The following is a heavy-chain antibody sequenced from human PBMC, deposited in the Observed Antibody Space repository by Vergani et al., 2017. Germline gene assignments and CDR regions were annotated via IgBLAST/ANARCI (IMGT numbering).Heavy chain of an antibody. Sequence: EVQLMESGGGLVQPGGSLRLSCAASGFTVSSNYMSWVRQAPGKGLEWVSVIYSGGSTYYADSVKGRFTISRDNSKNTLYLQMTSLRVEDTAVYYCARSTPLAAARSNRRAYGMDVWGQGTTVTVSS. CDR1: GFTVSSNY. V-gene: IGHV3-66*02. D-gene: IGHD6-13*01. CDR3: ARSTPLAAARSNRRAYGMDV. J-gene: IGHJ6*02. CDR2: IYSGGST.